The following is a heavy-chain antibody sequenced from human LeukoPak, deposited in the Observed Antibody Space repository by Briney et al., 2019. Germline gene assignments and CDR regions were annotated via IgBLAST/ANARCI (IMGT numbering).Heavy chain of an antibody. D-gene: IGHD1-26*01. CDR3: ARVIKGELRYFDY. CDR2: IYYSGST. CDR1: GGSISSSSYY. Sequence: TSETLSLTCTVSGGSISSSSYYWGWIRQPPGKGLEWIGSIYYSGSTYYNPSLKSRVTISVDTSKNQFSLKLSSVTAADTAVYYCARVIKGELRYFDYWGQGTLVTVSS. J-gene: IGHJ4*02. V-gene: IGHV4-39*07.